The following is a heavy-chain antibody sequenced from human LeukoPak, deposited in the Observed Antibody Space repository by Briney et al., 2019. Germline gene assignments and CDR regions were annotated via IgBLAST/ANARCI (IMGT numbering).Heavy chain of an antibody. D-gene: IGHD2-2*01. Sequence: QTVGSLRLSCVASGFTFSRFSLTWVRQTPGKGQAWVSIIAGNNSPTFYADSVEVRFTISRDNSKNIGYLQMNSLRVEDSGVYFCARGATRATRHFDVSGRGALVTVSP. V-gene: IGHV3-23*01. J-gene: IGHJ2*01. CDR3: ARGATRATRHFDV. CDR2: IAGNNSPT. CDR1: GFTFSRFS.